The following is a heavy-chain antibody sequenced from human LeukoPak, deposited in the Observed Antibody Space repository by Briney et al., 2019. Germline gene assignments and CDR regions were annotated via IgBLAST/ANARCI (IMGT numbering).Heavy chain of an antibody. J-gene: IGHJ6*03. CDR3: AKGRLWGRGGYHYYYMDV. D-gene: IGHD3-16*01. CDR1: GFTFSSDA. Sequence: GGSLRLSCEASGFTFSSDAMNWVRQAPGKGLEWVSAISGSGSSPYYADSVKGRFTVSRDNTKNTLYLQMSSLRVEDTALDYCAKGRLWGRGGYHYYYMDVWGKGTAVTISS. V-gene: IGHV3-23*01. CDR2: ISGSGSSP.